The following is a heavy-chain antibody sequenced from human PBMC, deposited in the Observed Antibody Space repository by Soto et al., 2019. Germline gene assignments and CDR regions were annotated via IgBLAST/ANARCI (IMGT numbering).Heavy chain of an antibody. CDR2: ISSSGVST. CDR3: VRDQDSRGYSVFNL. J-gene: IGHJ5*02. Sequence: PGGSLRLSCAASGFTFSSYAMSWVRQAPGKGLEWVSAISSSGVSTYYADSVKGRFTVSRDNSKNTVYLQMNRLRPEDTAVYFCVRDQDSRGYSVFNLWGQGTQVTVS. D-gene: IGHD3-22*01. CDR1: GFTFSSYA. V-gene: IGHV3-23*01.